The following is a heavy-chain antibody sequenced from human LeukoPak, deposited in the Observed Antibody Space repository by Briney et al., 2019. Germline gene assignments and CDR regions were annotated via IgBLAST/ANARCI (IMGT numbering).Heavy chain of an antibody. CDR1: GYTLTELG. CDR2: FNPEDGET. D-gene: IGHD6-19*01. V-gene: IGHV1-24*01. J-gene: IGHJ3*02. Sequence: ASVKVSCKVSGYTLTELGMHWVRQTPGRGLEWMRGFNPEDGETVYAETFQDRVTMTEDTSTDTAYMELSSLRSEDTAVYYCATDRVRLGLGIPVPGREIGALEMWGQGTMVTVSS. CDR3: ATDRVRLGLGIPVPGREIGALEM.